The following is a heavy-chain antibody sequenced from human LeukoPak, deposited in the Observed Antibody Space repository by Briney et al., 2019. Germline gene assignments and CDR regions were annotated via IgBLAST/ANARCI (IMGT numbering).Heavy chain of an antibody. D-gene: IGHD3-10*01. V-gene: IGHV3-23*01. J-gene: IGHJ4*02. Sequence: GGSLRLTCAASGFTFSSYAMSWVRQAPGKGLEWVSAISGSGGSTYYADSVKGRFTISRDNSKNTLYLQMNSLRAEDTAVYYCAKDKVRALWFGELYCFDYWGQGTLVTVSS. CDR2: ISGSGGST. CDR1: GFTFSSYA. CDR3: AKDKVRALWFGELYCFDY.